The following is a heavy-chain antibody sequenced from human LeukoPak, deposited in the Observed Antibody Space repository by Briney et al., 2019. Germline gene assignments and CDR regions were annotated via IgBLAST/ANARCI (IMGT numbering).Heavy chain of an antibody. CDR2: IYTRGST. J-gene: IGHJ4*02. V-gene: IGHV4-61*02. Sequence: PSQTLSLTCSVSGGSISSGSYYWSWIRQPAGKALEWIGLIYTRGSTYYNPSLKSRVTISVDTSKNQFSLKLSSVTAADTAVYYCARDHIEGAIGGFDYWGQGTLVTVSS. CDR1: GGSISSGSYY. CDR3: ARDHIEGAIGGFDY. D-gene: IGHD1-26*01.